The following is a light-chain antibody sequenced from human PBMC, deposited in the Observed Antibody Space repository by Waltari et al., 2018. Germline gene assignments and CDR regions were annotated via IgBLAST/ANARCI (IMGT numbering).Light chain of an antibody. CDR2: GAS. V-gene: IGKV3-20*01. Sequence: EIVLTQSPGTLSLSPGERATLSCRATQSVSSSHLAWYQQKPGQAPRLLISGASSRATGIPDGFSASGSGTDFTLTISRLEPEDFAVYYCQQYGSSPLTFGGGTKVEIK. J-gene: IGKJ4*01. CDR1: QSVSSSH. CDR3: QQYGSSPLT.